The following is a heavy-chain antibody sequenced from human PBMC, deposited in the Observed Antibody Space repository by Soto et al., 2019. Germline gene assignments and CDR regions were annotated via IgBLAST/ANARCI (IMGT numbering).Heavy chain of an antibody. D-gene: IGHD3-22*01. J-gene: IGHJ4*02. CDR3: AKSGRETYYYDSSGYYFDY. CDR2: INPSGGST. V-gene: IGHV1-46*01. CDR1: GYTFTSYY. Sequence: GASVKVSCKASGYTFTSYYMHWVRQAPGQGLEWMGIINPSGGSTSYAQKFQGRVTMTRDTSTSTVYMELSSLRSEDMAVYYCAKSGRETYYYDSSGYYFDYWGQGTLVTVSS.